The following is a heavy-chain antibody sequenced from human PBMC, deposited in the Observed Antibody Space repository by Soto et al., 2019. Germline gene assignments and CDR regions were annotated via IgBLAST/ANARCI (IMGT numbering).Heavy chain of an antibody. CDR2: ISGSGNTA. J-gene: IGHJ4*02. D-gene: IGHD3-9*01. Sequence: EVQLLESGGGLVQPGGSLRLSCAASGFTFSSYAMNWVRQAPGKGLEWVSGISGSGNTAYYAGPVKGRFAISRDNSKNTLCLQMSSLRAEDTAVYYCAKAYVLTAPFSNFDYWGQGTLVTVSS. V-gene: IGHV3-23*01. CDR3: AKAYVLTAPFSNFDY. CDR1: GFTFSSYA.